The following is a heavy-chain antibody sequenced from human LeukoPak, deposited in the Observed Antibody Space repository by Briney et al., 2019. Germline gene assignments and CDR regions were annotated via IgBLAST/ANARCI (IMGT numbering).Heavy chain of an antibody. J-gene: IGHJ4*02. V-gene: IGHV5-51*01. CDR2: IYPGDSDT. CDR1: GYSFTSYW. D-gene: IGHD2-21*02. CDR3: ARRAYCGGDCYSYDY. Sequence: GESLQISCKGSGYSFTSYWIGWVRQMPGKGLEWMGIIYPGDSDTRYSPSFQGQVTISADKSISTAYLQWSSLKASDTAMYYCARRAYCGGDCYSYDYWGQGTPVTVSS.